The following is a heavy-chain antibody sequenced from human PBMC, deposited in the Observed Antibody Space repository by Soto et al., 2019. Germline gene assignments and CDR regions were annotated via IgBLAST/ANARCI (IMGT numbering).Heavy chain of an antibody. J-gene: IGHJ4*02. Sequence: QVQLVQPGAEVKKPGSSVKVSCKAYGGTFSSSSISWVRQAPGQGLEWMGMIIPIIGTTHYAQKFQGRVTITADKSTTTAYMEVTSLESEDTAVYYCALGPYYGSGTYCDFWGQGTLVTVSS. V-gene: IGHV1-69*08. CDR3: ALGPYYGSGTYCDF. D-gene: IGHD3-10*01. CDR1: GGTFSSSS. CDR2: IIPIIGTT.